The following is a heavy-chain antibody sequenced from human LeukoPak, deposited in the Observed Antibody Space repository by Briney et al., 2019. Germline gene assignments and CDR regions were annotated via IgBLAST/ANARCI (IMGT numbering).Heavy chain of an antibody. V-gene: IGHV3-30*18. CDR1: GFTFSSYG. CDR3: AKDPGTD. D-gene: IGHD1-1*01. J-gene: IGHJ4*02. CDR2: IPYDGSNK. Sequence: GGSLRLSCAASGFTFSSYGMHWVRQAPGKGLEWVAVIPYDGSNKYYADSVKGRFTISRDNSKNTLYLQMNSLRAEDTAVYYCAKDPGTDWGQGTLVTVSS.